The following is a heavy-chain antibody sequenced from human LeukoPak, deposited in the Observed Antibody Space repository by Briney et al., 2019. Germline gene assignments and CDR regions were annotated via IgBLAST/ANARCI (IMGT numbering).Heavy chain of an antibody. J-gene: IGHJ4*02. V-gene: IGHV3-30*18. CDR3: AKEAAYCGGDCYSGSDY. CDR2: ISYDGSNK. CDR1: GFTFSSYG. D-gene: IGHD2-21*02. Sequence: GRSLRLSCAASGFTFSSYGMHWVRQAPGKGLEWVAFISYDGSNKYYADSVKGRFTISRDNSENTLYLQMNSLRAEDTAMYYCAKEAAYCGGDCYSGSDYWGQGTLVTVSS.